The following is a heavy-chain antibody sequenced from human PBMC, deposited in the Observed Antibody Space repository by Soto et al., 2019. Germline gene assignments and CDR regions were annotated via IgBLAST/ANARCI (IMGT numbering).Heavy chain of an antibody. J-gene: IGHJ4*02. CDR3: APYRGGLGVYFEY. D-gene: IGHD3-10*01. CDR2: LTSSGDSS. V-gene: IGHV3-23*01. CDR1: GFIFSNYA. Sequence: DVQLLESGGGLVQPGGSLRLSCGASGFIFSNYAMSWVRQAPGKGLEWVSSLTSSGDSSYYADSVNGRFTIFRDNSKNTLYLQMNSLRADDTAVYYCAPYRGGLGVYFEYWGQGTLVTVSS.